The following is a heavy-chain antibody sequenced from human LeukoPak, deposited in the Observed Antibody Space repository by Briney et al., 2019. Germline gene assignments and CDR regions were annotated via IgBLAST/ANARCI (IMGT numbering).Heavy chain of an antibody. Sequence: GGSLRLSCAASGFTFSSYAMSWVRQAPGKGLEWVSAISGSGGSTYYADSVKGRFTISRDNSKNTLYLQMNSLRAEDTAVYYCAKDLGHYCGSGSFHWGQGTLVTVSS. D-gene: IGHD3-10*01. V-gene: IGHV3-23*01. CDR3: AKDLGHYCGSGSFH. CDR2: ISGSGGST. J-gene: IGHJ4*02. CDR1: GFTFSSYA.